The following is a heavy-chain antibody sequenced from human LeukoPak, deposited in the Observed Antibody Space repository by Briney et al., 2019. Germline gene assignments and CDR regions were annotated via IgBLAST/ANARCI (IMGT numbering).Heavy chain of an antibody. CDR3: ARNLIPEQLVLNF. Sequence: SETLSLTCTVSGGSISNYYWNWIRQPPGKGLEWIGYIYYTGSTNYNPSPKSRVTMSVDTSKNQFSLNLKSVTPEDTAVYYCARNLIPEQLVLNFWGQGTLVTVSS. D-gene: IGHD6-13*01. V-gene: IGHV4-59*01. CDR2: IYYTGST. CDR1: GGSISNYY. J-gene: IGHJ4*02.